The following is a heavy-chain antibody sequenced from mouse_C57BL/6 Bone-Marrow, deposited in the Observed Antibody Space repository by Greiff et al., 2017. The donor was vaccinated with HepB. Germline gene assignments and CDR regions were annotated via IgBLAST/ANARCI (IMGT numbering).Heavy chain of an antibody. V-gene: IGHV1-18*01. Sequence: EVKLMESGPELVKPGASVKIPCKASGYTFTDYNMDWVKQSHGKSLEWIGDINPNNGGTIYNQKFKGKATLTVDKSSSTAYMELRSLTSEDTAVYYCAREQLKAMDYWGQGTSVTVSS. J-gene: IGHJ4*01. D-gene: IGHD3-2*02. CDR1: GYTFTDYN. CDR2: INPNNGGT. CDR3: AREQLKAMDY.